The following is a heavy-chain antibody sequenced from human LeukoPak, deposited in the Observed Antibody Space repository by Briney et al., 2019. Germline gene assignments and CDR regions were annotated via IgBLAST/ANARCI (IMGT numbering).Heavy chain of an antibody. J-gene: IGHJ3*02. V-gene: IGHV3-48*03. Sequence: GSLRLSCAASGSTFSSYEMNCARQAPGKWRGSVSCISSIGSAIYYADSVKGRFTISSNNAKNSLNLQMNLEMNSVTTVYSCTRVPQAWETAFDIWGQGTMVTVSS. D-gene: IGHD1-26*01. CDR2: ISSIGSAI. CDR3: TRVPQAWETAFDI. CDR1: GSTFSSYE.